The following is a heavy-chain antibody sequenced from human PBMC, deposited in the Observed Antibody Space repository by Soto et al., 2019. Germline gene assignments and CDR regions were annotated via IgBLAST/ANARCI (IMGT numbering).Heavy chain of an antibody. Sequence: PGGSPRLSCAASGFTFSSYSMNWVRQAPGKGLEWVSSISSSSSYIYYADSVKGRFTISRDNAKNSLYLQMNSLRAEDTAVYYCARSQPRFGYGDYSGYWGQGTLVTVSS. V-gene: IGHV3-21*01. J-gene: IGHJ4*02. CDR3: ARSQPRFGYGDYSGY. CDR2: ISSSSSYI. CDR1: GFTFSSYS. D-gene: IGHD4-17*01.